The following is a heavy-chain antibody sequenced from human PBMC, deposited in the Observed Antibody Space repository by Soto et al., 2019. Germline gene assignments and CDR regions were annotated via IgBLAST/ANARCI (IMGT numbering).Heavy chain of an antibody. J-gene: IGHJ6*03. CDR3: ARETRRWGFTPSYTDV. Sequence: QVQLQESGPGLVKPSETLSLTCTVSGGSITDSYWSWIRQPPGKGLEWIGYIYYGGSTSYNPSLTSRVTISVDSSKNHLSLKLNSVTAADTAVYYCARETRRWGFTPSYTDVWGKGTTVTVSS. D-gene: IGHD7-27*01. CDR2: IYYGGST. CDR1: GGSITDSY. V-gene: IGHV4-59*01.